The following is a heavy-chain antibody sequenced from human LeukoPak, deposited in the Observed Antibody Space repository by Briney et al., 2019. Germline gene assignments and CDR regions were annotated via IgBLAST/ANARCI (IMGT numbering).Heavy chain of an antibody. Sequence: GGSLRLSCEASGLTFNNYAMHWVRQSSGKGLEWVSGIGSSGGGTYYADSVKGRFTISRDTSKDTVYLQMDSLRAEDTAVYYCASLWSGYYFWVYWGQGTLVTVSS. D-gene: IGHD3-3*01. CDR3: ASLWSGYYFWVY. V-gene: IGHV3-23*01. CDR2: IGSSGGGT. CDR1: GLTFNNYA. J-gene: IGHJ4*02.